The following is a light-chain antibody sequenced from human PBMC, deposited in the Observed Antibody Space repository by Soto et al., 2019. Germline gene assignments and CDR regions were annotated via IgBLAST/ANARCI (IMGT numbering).Light chain of an antibody. CDR2: DAS. J-gene: IGKJ1*01. V-gene: IGKV1-5*01. Sequence: DIPMTQSPSTLSASVGDRVTITCRASQSISSWLAWYQQKPGKAPKLLIYDASSLESGVPSRFSGSGSGTEFTLTISSLQPDDFATYYCQFETFGQGTKVEIK. CDR1: QSISSW. CDR3: QFET.